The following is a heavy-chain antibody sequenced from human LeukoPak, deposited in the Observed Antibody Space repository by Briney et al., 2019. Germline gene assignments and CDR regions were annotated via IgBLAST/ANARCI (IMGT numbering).Heavy chain of an antibody. V-gene: IGHV4-59*01. CDR2: IYYTGTT. D-gene: IGHD6-6*01. CDR1: GGSIGSYY. Sequence: SETLSLTCTVSGGSIGSYYWSWIRQPPGKGLEWIGYIYYTGTTNYNPSLKSRVTISVDTSKNQFSLKLSSVTAADTAVYYCARVDPDSSSTLEVFDYWGQGTLVTVSS. CDR3: ARVDPDSSSTLEVFDY. J-gene: IGHJ4*02.